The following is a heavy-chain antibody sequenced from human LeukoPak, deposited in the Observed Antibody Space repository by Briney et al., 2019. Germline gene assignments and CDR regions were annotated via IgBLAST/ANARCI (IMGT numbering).Heavy chain of an antibody. J-gene: IGHJ6*02. CDR1: GGSISSGDYY. CDR2: IYYSGST. V-gene: IGHV4-30-4*01. CDR3: ARAVGATPQYYYYGMDV. Sequence: PSETLSLTCTVSGGSISSGDYYWSWIRQPPGKGLEWIGYIYYSGSTYYNPSLKSRVTISVDTSKNQFSLKLSSVTAADTAVYYCARAVGATPQYYYYGMDVWGQGTTVTVSS. D-gene: IGHD1-26*01.